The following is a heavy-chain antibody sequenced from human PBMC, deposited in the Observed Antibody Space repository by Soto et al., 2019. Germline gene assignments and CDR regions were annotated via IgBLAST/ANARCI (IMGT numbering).Heavy chain of an antibody. CDR2: MNPNSGNT. Sequence: QVQLVQSGAEVKKPGASVKVSCKASGYTFTSYDINWVRQATGQGLEWMGWMNPNSGNTGYAQKFQGRVTMTRNTSISTAYMELSSLRSEDTAVYYCAGRGLSSSSTFRYYYYGMDVWGQGTTVTVSS. D-gene: IGHD6-6*01. V-gene: IGHV1-8*01. J-gene: IGHJ6*02. CDR3: AGRGLSSSSTFRYYYYGMDV. CDR1: GYTFTSYD.